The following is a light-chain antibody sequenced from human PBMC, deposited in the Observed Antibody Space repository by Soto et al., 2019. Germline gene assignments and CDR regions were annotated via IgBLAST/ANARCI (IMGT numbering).Light chain of an antibody. CDR2: GVS. Sequence: ETVLTQSPGTLSLSPGERATLSCRASQSISSIYLAWYQQKPAQAPRLLIYGVSNRATGIPDRSSGSGSGTDFTLTISRVEPEDFAVYYCQQYGSSPWTFGQGTKVEIK. CDR1: QSISSIY. J-gene: IGKJ1*01. V-gene: IGKV3-20*01. CDR3: QQYGSSPWT.